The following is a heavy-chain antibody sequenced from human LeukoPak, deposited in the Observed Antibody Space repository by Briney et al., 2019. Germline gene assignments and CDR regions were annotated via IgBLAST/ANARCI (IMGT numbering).Heavy chain of an antibody. CDR3: ANSEFYVSGKYAGLDN. D-gene: IGHD3-10*01. Sequence: GGSLRLSCAASGLTFSTYVMNWVRQAPGKGLEWVSTIGDDTYYADSVKGRITVSRDNSRNTLYLQMNLLGVEDTAVYYCANSEFYVSGKYAGLDNWGQGTLVTVSS. CDR1: GLTFSTYV. J-gene: IGHJ4*02. V-gene: IGHV3-23*01. CDR2: IGDDT.